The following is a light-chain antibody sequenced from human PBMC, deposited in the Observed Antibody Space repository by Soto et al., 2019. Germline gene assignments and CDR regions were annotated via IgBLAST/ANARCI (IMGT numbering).Light chain of an antibody. V-gene: IGLV1-40*01. CDR2: GNS. J-gene: IGLJ2*01. CDR1: SSNIGAGYD. Sequence: QSVLTQPPSVSGAPGQRVTISCTGSSSNIGAGYDVHWYQQLPGTAPKLLIYGNSNRPSGVPDRFSGSKSGTSASLAITGLQAEDEADYYCQSYDSSFHVVFGGGTKVTVL. CDR3: QSYDSSFHVV.